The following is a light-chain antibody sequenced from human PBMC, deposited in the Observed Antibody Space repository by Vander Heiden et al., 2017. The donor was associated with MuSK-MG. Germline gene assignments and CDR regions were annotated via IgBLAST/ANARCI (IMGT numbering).Light chain of an antibody. CDR2: EDN. Sequence: NFMLTQPHTVSEPPRKTVTLSGTRSSGSIASNYVQWYQQRPGSSPTTVIYEDNQRPSGVPDRFSGSSDSSSNSASLTISGLKTEDEADYYCQSYDSSTVVFGGGTKLTVL. CDR3: QSYDSSTVV. J-gene: IGLJ2*01. V-gene: IGLV6-57*01. CDR1: SGSIASNY.